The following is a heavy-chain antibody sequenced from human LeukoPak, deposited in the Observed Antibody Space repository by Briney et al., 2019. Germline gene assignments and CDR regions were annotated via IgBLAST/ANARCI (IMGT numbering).Heavy chain of an antibody. CDR3: VKEAGTTLAGGF. V-gene: IGHV3-23*01. CDR1: GSTFSNYA. CDR2: ISSSGDTT. D-gene: IGHD1-7*01. J-gene: IGHJ3*01. Sequence: GGSLRLSCAASGSTFSNYAMSWVRQTPRKGLDWVSVISSSGDTTHYADSVKGRFIISRDNSKNTLYLQMNSLRAEDTALYYCVKEAGTTLAGGFWGQGTMVSVSS.